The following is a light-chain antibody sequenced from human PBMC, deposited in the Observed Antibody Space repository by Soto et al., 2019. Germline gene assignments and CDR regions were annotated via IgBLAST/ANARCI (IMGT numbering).Light chain of an antibody. CDR2: AAS. V-gene: IGKV1-39*01. J-gene: IGKJ3*01. CDR3: QRSYSTPFT. CDR1: QSISNS. Sequence: DIQMTQSPSSLSASVGDRVTITCRASQSISNSLNWYQQKPGKAPRLLIYAASSLQSGVPSRFSGSGSGTDSTLIISSLQPEDFATYYSQRSYSTPFTFGPGTTVDIK.